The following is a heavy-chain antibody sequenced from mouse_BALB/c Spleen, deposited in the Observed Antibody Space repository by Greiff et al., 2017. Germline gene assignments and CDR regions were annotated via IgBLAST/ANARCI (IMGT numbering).Heavy chain of an antibody. V-gene: IGHV5-9-4*01. CDR2: ISSGGSYT. J-gene: IGHJ2*01. CDR3: AREDYGSSYVGFDY. CDR1: GFTFSSYA. D-gene: IGHD1-1*01. Sequence: EVQGVESGGGLVKPGGSLKLSCAASGFTFSSYAMSWVRQSPEKRLEWVAEISSGGSYTYYPDTVTGRFTISRDNAKNTLYLEMSSLRSEDTAMYYCAREDYGSSYVGFDYWGQGTTLTVSS.